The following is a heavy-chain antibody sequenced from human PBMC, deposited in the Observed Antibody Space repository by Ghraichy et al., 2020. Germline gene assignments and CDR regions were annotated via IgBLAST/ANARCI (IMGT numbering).Heavy chain of an antibody. CDR1: GFTFSSYW. CDR2: IKQDGSEK. J-gene: IGHJ4*02. CDR3: ARRIGHDSSGYYYVGAILDY. V-gene: IGHV3-7*01. D-gene: IGHD3-22*01. Sequence: GGSLRLSCAASGFTFSSYWMSWVRQAPGKGLEWVANIKQDGSEKYYVDSVKGRFTISRDNAKNSLYLQMNSLRAEDTAVYYCARRIGHDSSGYYYVGAILDYWGQGTLVTVSS.